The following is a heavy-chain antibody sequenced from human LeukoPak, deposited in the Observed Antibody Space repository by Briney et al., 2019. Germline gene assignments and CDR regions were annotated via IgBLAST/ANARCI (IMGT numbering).Heavy chain of an antibody. CDR3: ARDRGFSYGIDF. J-gene: IGHJ4*02. V-gene: IGHV1-69*13. CDR1: GGTFSSYA. D-gene: IGHD5-18*01. CDR2: IIPIFGTA. Sequence: ASVKVSCKASGGTFSSYAISWVRQAPGQGLEWMGGIIPIFGTANYAQKFQGRVTITADESTSTAYMELSSLRSEDTAVYYCARDRGFSYGIDFWGQGTLVTVSS.